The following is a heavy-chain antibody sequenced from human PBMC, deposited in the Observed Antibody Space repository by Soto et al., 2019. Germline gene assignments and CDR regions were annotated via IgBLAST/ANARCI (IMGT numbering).Heavy chain of an antibody. Sequence: GGSLRLSCVASGFTFRIYAMTWVRQAPGKGLEWVARIRGNGAGISYADSVKGRFTISRDNSKNTVYLQMNSLSADDTAVYFCAKRGDILDVSSSFVGYGMDVWGQGTTVTVYS. CDR1: GFTFRIYA. J-gene: IGHJ6*02. CDR2: IRGNGAGI. V-gene: IGHV3-23*01. CDR3: AKRGDILDVSSSFVGYGMDV. D-gene: IGHD2-15*01.